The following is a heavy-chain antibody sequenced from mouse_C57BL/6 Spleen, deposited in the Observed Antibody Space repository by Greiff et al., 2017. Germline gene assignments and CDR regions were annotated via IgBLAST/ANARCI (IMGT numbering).Heavy chain of an antibody. V-gene: IGHV14-4*01. CDR2: IDPENGDT. CDR3: TPGYFDV. CDR1: GFNIKDDY. Sequence: VHVKQSGAELVRPGASVKLSCTASGFNIKDDYMHWVKQRPEQGLEWIGWIDPENGDTEYASKFQGKATITADTSSNTAYLQLSSLTSEDTAVYYCTPGYFDVWGTGTTVTVSS. J-gene: IGHJ1*03.